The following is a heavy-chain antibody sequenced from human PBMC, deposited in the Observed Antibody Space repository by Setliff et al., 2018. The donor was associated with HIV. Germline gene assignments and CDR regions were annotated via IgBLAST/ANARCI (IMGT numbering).Heavy chain of an antibody. CDR2: INHAGST. Sequence: PLETLSLTCTLYGASFSGYFWSWIRQPPGKGLEWIGEINHAGSTNFNPSLKGRVTISVDMSKRQFSLHLTSVTAADTAVYYCSALGDPRFLFNGIDVWGPGTSVTVSS. CDR3: SALGDPRFLFNGIDV. D-gene: IGHD3-3*01. V-gene: IGHV4-34*01. J-gene: IGHJ6*02. CDR1: GASFSGYF.